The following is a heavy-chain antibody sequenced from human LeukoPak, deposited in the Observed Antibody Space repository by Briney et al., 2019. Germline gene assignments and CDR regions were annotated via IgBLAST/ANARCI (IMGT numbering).Heavy chain of an antibody. CDR2: IYYSGST. J-gene: IGHJ5*02. CDR1: GGSISSYY. D-gene: IGHD6-13*01. CDR3: ARGLYSSSRFDP. V-gene: IGHV4-59*01. Sequence: SETLSLTCTVSGGSISSYYWSWIRQPPGKGLEWIGYIYYSGSTNYNPFLKSRVTISVDTSKNQFSLKLSSVTAADTAVYYCARGLYSSSRFDPWGQGTLVTVSS.